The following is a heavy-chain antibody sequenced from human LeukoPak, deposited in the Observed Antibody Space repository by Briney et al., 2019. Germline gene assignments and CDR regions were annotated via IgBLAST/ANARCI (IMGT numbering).Heavy chain of an antibody. CDR3: ARTDLGYCSSTSCYRSVFDY. J-gene: IGHJ4*02. V-gene: IGHV4-31*03. CDR2: IYYSGST. Sequence: SQTLSLTCTVSGGSISSGGYYWSWIRQHPGKGLEWIGYIYYSGSTYCNPSLKSRVTISVDTSKNQFSLKLSSVTAADTAVYYCARTDLGYCSSTSCYRSVFDYWGQGTLVAVSS. D-gene: IGHD2-2*02. CDR1: GGSISSGGYY.